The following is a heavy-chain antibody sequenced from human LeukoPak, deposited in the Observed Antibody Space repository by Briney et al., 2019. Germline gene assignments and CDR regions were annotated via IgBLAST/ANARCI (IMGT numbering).Heavy chain of an antibody. J-gene: IGHJ5*02. D-gene: IGHD3-16*02. V-gene: IGHV4-31*03. Sequence: PSETLSLTCTVSGGSISSGGSYWSWIRQHPGKGLEWIGHMYYSGDSYYNPSLKSRVTISVDTSKNELSLKLSSVTAADTAVYYCARELSGTNWFDPWGQGTLVTVTS. CDR1: GGSISSGGSY. CDR3: ARELSGTNWFDP. CDR2: MYYSGDS.